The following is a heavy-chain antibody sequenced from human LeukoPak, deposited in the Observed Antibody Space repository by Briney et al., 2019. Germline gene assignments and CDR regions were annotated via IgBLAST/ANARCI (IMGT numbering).Heavy chain of an antibody. Sequence: GRSLRLSCAASGFTLSSYGMHWVRQAPGKGLEWVAVISYDGSNKYYADSVKGRFTISRDNSKNTLYLQMNSLRAEDTAVYYCAKAKLGSSGFGFGYWGQGTLVTVSS. V-gene: IGHV3-30*18. CDR1: GFTLSSYG. J-gene: IGHJ4*02. CDR2: ISYDGSNK. D-gene: IGHD3-22*01. CDR3: AKAKLGSSGFGFGY.